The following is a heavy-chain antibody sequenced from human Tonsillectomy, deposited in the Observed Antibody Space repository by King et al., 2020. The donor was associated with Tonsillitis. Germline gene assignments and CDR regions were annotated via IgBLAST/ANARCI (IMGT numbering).Heavy chain of an antibody. D-gene: IGHD3-10*01. Sequence: HVQLQQWGAGLLKPSETLSLTCTVYGVSFSSYYWSWIRQSPGKGLEWIGEINHSGSTNYNPSLKSRVTISEDTSKKELSLKLSSVTAAETAVYYCATPPYYYGTGDYWGQGTRVTVSS. CDR3: ATPPYYYGTGDY. V-gene: IGHV4-34*01. J-gene: IGHJ4*02. CDR2: INHSGST. CDR1: GVSFSSYY.